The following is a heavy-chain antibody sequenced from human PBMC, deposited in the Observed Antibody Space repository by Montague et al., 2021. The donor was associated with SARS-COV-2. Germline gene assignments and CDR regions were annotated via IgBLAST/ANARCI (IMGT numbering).Heavy chain of an antibody. V-gene: IGHV4-59*01. Sequence: SETLSLTCSVDGGPIGSYYWSWLRQPPGKGLEWIGHIHHSGRNTYSPSFKSRVTISIDTPKNPFSLKLTSVTAADTAVYYCARDCIVLQGVTKGRDVWGQGTTVTVSS. CDR1: GGPIGSYY. J-gene: IGHJ6*02. D-gene: IGHD3-10*01. CDR2: IHHSGRN. CDR3: ARDCIVLQGVTKGRDV.